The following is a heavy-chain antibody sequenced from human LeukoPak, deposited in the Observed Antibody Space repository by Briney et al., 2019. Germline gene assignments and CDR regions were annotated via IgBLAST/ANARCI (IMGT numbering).Heavy chain of an antibody. V-gene: IGHV3-48*03. CDR2: ISSSGTTI. Sequence: GGSLRLSCAASGFTFSSYEMNWVRQAPGKGLEWVSKISSSGTTIYYADSVKGRFTTSRDNAKNSLYLQLNSLRAEDTAVYYCARTNWGLGGAFDMWGQGTMVTVSS. D-gene: IGHD7-27*01. CDR1: GFTFSSYE. CDR3: ARTNWGLGGAFDM. J-gene: IGHJ3*02.